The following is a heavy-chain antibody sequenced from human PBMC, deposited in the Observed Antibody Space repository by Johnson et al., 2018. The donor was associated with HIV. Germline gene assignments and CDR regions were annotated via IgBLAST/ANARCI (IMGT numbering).Heavy chain of an antibody. CDR2: ISYDGSHK. V-gene: IGHV3-33*05. J-gene: IGHJ3*02. Sequence: QVQLVESGGGVVQPGRSLRLSCAASGFTFSGYAMHWVRQAPGKGLEWVAVISYDGSHKYYADSVKGRFSLSRDISKNMLYLQMHSLRGPLLWRAFDIWGQGTMVSVSS. D-gene: IGHD3-10*01. CDR3: I. CDR1: GFTFSGYA.